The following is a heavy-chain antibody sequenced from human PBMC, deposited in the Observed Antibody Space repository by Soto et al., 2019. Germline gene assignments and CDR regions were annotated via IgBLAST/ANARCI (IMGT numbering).Heavy chain of an antibody. CDR2: IYYSGST. Sequence: KPSATLSLTCTVSGGSISSGDYYWSWIRQPPGKGLEWIGYIYYSGSTYYNPSLKSRVTISVDTSKNQFSLKLRSVTAADTAVYYCAKTGTEDGMDVWGQGTTVTVSS. J-gene: IGHJ6*02. CDR1: GGSISSGDYY. V-gene: IGHV4-30-4*01. CDR3: AKTGTEDGMDV. D-gene: IGHD1-1*01.